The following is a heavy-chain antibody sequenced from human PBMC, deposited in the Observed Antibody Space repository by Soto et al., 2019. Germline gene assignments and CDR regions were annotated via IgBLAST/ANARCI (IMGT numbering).Heavy chain of an antibody. V-gene: IGHV1-69*13. CDR2: IIPIFGTA. Sequence: SVKVSCKASGGTFSRYSISWVRQAPGQGLEWMGGIIPIFGTANYAQKFQGRVTITEDESTSTAYMELSSLRSEDTAVYYCASSLAYYYGSGSSGGMDVWGQGTTVTVSS. J-gene: IGHJ6*02. CDR1: GGTFSRYS. D-gene: IGHD3-10*01. CDR3: ASSLAYYYGSGSSGGMDV.